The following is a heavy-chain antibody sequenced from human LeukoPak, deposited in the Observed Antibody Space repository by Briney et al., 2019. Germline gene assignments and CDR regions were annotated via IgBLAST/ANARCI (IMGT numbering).Heavy chain of an antibody. Sequence: PGGSLRLSCAASGFTFSSYAMNWVRHAPGKGLEWVPAISGSGDSTYYADSLKGRFTISRDNSKNTLYLQMNSLRAEATAIYYCAQLSSATCYLPIAYWGQGTLVTVSS. J-gene: IGHJ4*02. D-gene: IGHD2-2*01. V-gene: IGHV3-23*01. CDR3: AQLSSATCYLPIAY. CDR2: ISGSGDST. CDR1: GFTFSSYA.